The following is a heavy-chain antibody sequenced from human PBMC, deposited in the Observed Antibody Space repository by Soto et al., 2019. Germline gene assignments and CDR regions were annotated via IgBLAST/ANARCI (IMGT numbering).Heavy chain of an antibody. CDR3: ARARRSGGSCYSVQHGVDP. CDR1: GGSISSSNW. D-gene: IGHD2-15*01. J-gene: IGHJ5*02. Sequence: QVQLQESGPGLVKPSGTLSLTCAVSGGSISSSNWWSWVRQPPGKGLEWIGEMYHSGSTNHNPSRQSRVTISVDTSKNQYSLKLISVTCADTAVYYCARARRSGGSCYSVQHGVDPWGQGTLVAVSS. V-gene: IGHV4-4*02. CDR2: MYHSGST.